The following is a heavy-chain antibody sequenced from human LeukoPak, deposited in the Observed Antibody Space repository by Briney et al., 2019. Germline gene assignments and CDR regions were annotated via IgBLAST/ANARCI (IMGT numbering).Heavy chain of an antibody. CDR3: ARHSTMLTSRWFDP. Sequence: KASETLSLTCTVSGDSISSTTNSWGWIRQPPGKGLEWIGSLYYTGSSYYNPSLKRRVTISGDTSNNQISLRMNSVTAADTAIYYCARHSTMLTSRWFDPWGQGTLVTVSS. V-gene: IGHV4-39*01. J-gene: IGHJ5*02. CDR2: LYYTGSS. D-gene: IGHD2-2*01. CDR1: GDSISSTTNS.